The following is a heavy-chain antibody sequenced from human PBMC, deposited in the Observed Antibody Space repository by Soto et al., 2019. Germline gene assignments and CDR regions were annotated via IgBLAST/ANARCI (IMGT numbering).Heavy chain of an antibody. D-gene: IGHD3-3*01. CDR2: INHSGST. J-gene: IGHJ4*02. Sequence: SETLSLTGAVYGGSFSGYYWSWIRQPPGKGLEWIGEINHSGSTNYNPSLKSRVTISVDTSKNQFSLKLSSVTAADTAVYYCASNPIFGVVSYPYYFDYWGQGTLVTVSS. V-gene: IGHV4-34*01. CDR3: ASNPIFGVVSYPYYFDY. CDR1: GGSFSGYY.